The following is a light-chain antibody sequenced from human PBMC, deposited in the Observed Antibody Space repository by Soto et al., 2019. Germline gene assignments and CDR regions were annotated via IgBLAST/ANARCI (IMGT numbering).Light chain of an antibody. Sequence: DIQMTQSPSTLSASVGDRVTITCRASQNISSWLAWHQQKPGKARKVLIYKASTLESGVPSRFSGSRSGTEFILTISSLLTDNFATYYCQHSGAFGQGTKLEIK. CDR1: QNISSW. V-gene: IGKV1-5*03. CDR2: KAS. CDR3: QHSGA. J-gene: IGKJ1*01.